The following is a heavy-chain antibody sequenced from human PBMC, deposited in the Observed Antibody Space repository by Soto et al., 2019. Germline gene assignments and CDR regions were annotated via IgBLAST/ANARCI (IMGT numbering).Heavy chain of an antibody. Sequence: ASVKVSCKASGISFINHYVHWVRQAPGQGPEWMGVINPAGSVTVYALKLQDRVTVTRDTSTSTVYMELNSLTSEDTAVYYCARDSGYSYGPLDYWGQGTLVTVSS. CDR2: INPAGSVT. J-gene: IGHJ4*02. CDR1: GISFINHY. V-gene: IGHV1-46*01. CDR3: ARDSGYSYGPLDY. D-gene: IGHD5-18*01.